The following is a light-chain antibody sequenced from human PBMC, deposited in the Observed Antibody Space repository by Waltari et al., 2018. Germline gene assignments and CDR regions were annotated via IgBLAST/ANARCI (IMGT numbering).Light chain of an antibody. CDR3: QVWDSSSDRYVV. CDR2: DDS. J-gene: IGLJ2*01. V-gene: IGLV3-21*02. Sequence: SYVLTQPPSVSVAPGQTARNTRGGNNIGSKSVNWYQQQPGQAPVLVVYDDSGRPSGMPERFSGSNSGNTATLTSSRVEAGDEADYYCQVWDSSSDRYVVFGGGTKLTVL. CDR1: NIGSKS.